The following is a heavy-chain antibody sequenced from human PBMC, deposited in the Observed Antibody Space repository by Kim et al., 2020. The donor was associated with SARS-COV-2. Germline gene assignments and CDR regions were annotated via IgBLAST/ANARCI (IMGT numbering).Heavy chain of an antibody. CDR3: STQFGRPEHY. CDR2: IKPDGSQK. J-gene: IGHJ4*02. V-gene: IGHV3-7*01. D-gene: IGHD6-6*01. Sequence: GGSLRLSCAASGLTFSSYWMSWVRQAPGQGLECVATIKPDGSQKYYVDSVKARFTISKDNAKNSLYLQMDSLRAEDTAVYYCSTQFGRPEHYWGQGTLVT. CDR1: GLTFSSYW.